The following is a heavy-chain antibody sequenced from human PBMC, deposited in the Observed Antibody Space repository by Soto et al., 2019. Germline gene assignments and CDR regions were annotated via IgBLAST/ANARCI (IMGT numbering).Heavy chain of an antibody. CDR2: IIPIFGTA. V-gene: IGHV1-69*06. Sequence: QVQLVQSGAEVKKPGSSVNVSCKASGGTFSSYAISWVRQAPGQGLEWMGGIIPIFGTANYAQKFQGRVTITADKPTSTAYMGLSSLRSEDTAVYYCASTGVRGDNWFDPCSQGTLVIVSS. CDR3: ASTGVRGDNWFDP. J-gene: IGHJ5*02. CDR1: GGTFSSYA. D-gene: IGHD3-10*01.